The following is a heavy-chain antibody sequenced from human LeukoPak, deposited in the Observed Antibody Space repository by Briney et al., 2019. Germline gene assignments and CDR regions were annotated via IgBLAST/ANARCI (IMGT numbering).Heavy chain of an antibody. CDR3: AKSRPVNPIAAAGTAAFDI. J-gene: IGHJ3*02. V-gene: IGHV3-23*01. D-gene: IGHD6-13*01. CDR1: GFTFSSYA. Sequence: PGGSLRLSCAASGFTFSSYAMSWVRQAPGKGLEWVSAISGSGGSTYYADSVKGRFTISRDNSKNTLYLQMNSLRAEDTAVYYCAKSRPVNPIAAAGTAAFDIWGQGTMVTVSS. CDR2: ISGSGGST.